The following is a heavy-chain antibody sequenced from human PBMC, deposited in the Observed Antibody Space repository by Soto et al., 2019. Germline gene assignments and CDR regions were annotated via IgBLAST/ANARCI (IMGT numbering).Heavy chain of an antibody. CDR3: AKDDSSGWYRSFDY. D-gene: IGHD6-19*01. J-gene: IGHJ4*02. CDR1: GFAFSGYP. Sequence: EVQLLESGGGLVQPGGSLRLSCAASGFAFSGYPMSWVRQTPGKGLEWVSGIDASTGRTYFADSVEGRFTISRDNSKNTLYLQMNSLRVADTAIYHCAKDDSSGWYRSFDYWGQGTLVTVSS. CDR2: IDASTGRT. V-gene: IGHV3-23*01.